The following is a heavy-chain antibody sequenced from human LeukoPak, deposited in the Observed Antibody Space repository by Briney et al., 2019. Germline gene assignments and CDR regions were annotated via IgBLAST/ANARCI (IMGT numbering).Heavy chain of an antibody. V-gene: IGHV3-23*01. J-gene: IGHJ4*02. CDR1: GFTLSAYY. CDR2: SSGTGFST. D-gene: IGHD1-20*01. CDR3: ARDGYNWIPFDA. Sequence: GGSLRLSCAASGFTLSAYYMAWVRQAPGKGLEFVSGSSGTGFSTHYEDSVKGRFTISRDESKNILYLQMDSLRAEDTALYYCARDGYNWIPFDAWGQGTPVTVSS.